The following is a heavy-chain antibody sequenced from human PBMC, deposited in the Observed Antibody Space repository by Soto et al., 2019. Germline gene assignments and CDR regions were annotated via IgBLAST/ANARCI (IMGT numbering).Heavy chain of an antibody. D-gene: IGHD2-21*02. J-gene: IGHJ5*02. CDR2: IFSNDDK. V-gene: IGHV2-26*01. Sequence: QVTLKESGPVLVKPTETLTLTCTVSGLSLSSGRLGVSWIRQPPGKALEWLAHIFSNDDKSYSTSLRSRLTNSKDHSKGQVGLTMTNLDPKDSTKYYCAIIKDWNKTDFYLASFDPWGQGTLVTVSS. CDR3: AIIKDWNKTDFYLASFDP. CDR1: GLSLSSGRLG.